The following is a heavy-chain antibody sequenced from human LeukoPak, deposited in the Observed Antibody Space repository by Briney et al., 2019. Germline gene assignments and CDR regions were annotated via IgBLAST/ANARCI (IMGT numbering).Heavy chain of an antibody. Sequence: PSETLSLTCTVSGGSLSGYYWSWIRQTPGKGLEWMGYIYSSGTTNYNRSLQSRVIISLDTPKNQFSLRLTSVTAADTAMYFCARRISSWNVYIDKWGQGIQVTVSS. CDR1: GGSLSGYY. CDR2: IYSSGTT. J-gene: IGHJ4*02. V-gene: IGHV4-4*08. CDR3: ARRISSWNVYIDK. D-gene: IGHD1-1*01.